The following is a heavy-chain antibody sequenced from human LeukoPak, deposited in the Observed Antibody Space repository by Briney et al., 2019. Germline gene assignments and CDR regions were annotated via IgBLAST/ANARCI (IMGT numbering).Heavy chain of an antibody. CDR3: ARERAVTTYYYFDY. J-gene: IGHJ4*02. D-gene: IGHD4-17*01. Sequence: PSETLSLTCTVSGGSISSYHWSWIRQPPGKGLEWIGYIYYSGSTNYNPPLKSRVTISVDTSKNQFSLKLSSVTAADTAVYYCARERAVTTYYYFDYWGQRTLVTVSS. CDR1: GGSISSYH. CDR2: IYYSGST. V-gene: IGHV4-59*01.